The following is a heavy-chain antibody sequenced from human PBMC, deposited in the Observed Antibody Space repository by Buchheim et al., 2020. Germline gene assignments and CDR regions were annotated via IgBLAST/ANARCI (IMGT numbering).Heavy chain of an antibody. J-gene: IGHJ6*02. D-gene: IGHD2-8*01. V-gene: IGHV4-34*01. CDR1: GGSFSGYY. CDR2: INHSGST. CDR3: ARDNGYCTNGVCYDYGMDV. Sequence: QVQLQQWGAGLLKPSETLSLTCAVYGGSFSGYYWSWIRQPPGKGLEWIGEINHSGSTNYNPSLKSRATISVDTSTNQISLKLSSVTAADTAVYYCARDNGYCTNGVCYDYGMDVWGQGTT.